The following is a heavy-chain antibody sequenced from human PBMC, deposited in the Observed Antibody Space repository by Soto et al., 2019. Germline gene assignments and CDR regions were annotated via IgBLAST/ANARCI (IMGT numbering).Heavy chain of an antibody. V-gene: IGHV3-7*01. Sequence: EVQLVESGGGLVQPGGSLRLSCAASGFTLSSYWMNWVRLAPGKGLEWVANIKQDGSQKNYVDSVKVRFTISRDNAKNSLYLQMSSLRAEDTAVYYCMTSVTTHDYWGQGTLVTVSS. J-gene: IGHJ4*02. CDR1: GFTLSSYW. CDR2: IKQDGSQK. CDR3: MTSVTTHDY. D-gene: IGHD4-17*01.